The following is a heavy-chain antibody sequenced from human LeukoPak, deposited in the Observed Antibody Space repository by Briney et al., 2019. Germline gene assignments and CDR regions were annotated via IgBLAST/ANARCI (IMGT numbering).Heavy chain of an antibody. J-gene: IGHJ4*02. CDR2: ISYDGSNK. CDR1: GFTFSSYA. Sequence: GGSLRLSCAASGFTFSSYAMHWVRQAPGKGLEWVALISYDGSNKYYADSVKGRFTISRDNSKNTLYLQMNSLRAEDTAVYYCAKDLGGSYFDYWGQGTLVTVSS. D-gene: IGHD1-26*01. V-gene: IGHV3-30*18. CDR3: AKDLGGSYFDY.